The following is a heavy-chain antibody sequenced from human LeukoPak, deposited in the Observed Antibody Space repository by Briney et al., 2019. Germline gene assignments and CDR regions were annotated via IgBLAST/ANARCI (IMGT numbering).Heavy chain of an antibody. Sequence: ASVKVSCKASGYTFTSYDINWVRQAIGQGLEWMGWMNPNSGNTGYAQKFQGRVTMTRNTSISTAYMELSSPRSEDTAVYYCARGTDFWSGYPTRYYYYYGMDVWGQGTTVTVSS. CDR2: MNPNSGNT. V-gene: IGHV1-8*01. CDR1: GYTFTSYD. D-gene: IGHD3-3*01. J-gene: IGHJ6*02. CDR3: ARGTDFWSGYPTRYYYYYGMDV.